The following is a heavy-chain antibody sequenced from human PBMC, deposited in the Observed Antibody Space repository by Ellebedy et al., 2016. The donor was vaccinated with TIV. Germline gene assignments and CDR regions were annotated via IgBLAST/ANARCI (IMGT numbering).Heavy chain of an antibody. J-gene: IGHJ4*02. CDR2: IYSSGTT. CDR3: ARGGASSLPFDY. CDR1: RGSIISDY. Sequence: MPSETLSLTCTVSRGSIISDYWSWIRQPAGKGLEWIGFIYSSGTTNYNPSLKSRVTMSVDTSKNQFSLKLDSVTAADTAVYYCARGGASSLPFDYWGQGTLVTVSS. V-gene: IGHV4-4*07. D-gene: IGHD2-2*01.